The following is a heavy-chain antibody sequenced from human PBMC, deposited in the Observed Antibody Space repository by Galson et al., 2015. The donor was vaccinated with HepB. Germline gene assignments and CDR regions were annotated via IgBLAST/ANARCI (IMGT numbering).Heavy chain of an antibody. J-gene: IGHJ4*02. V-gene: IGHV3-48*03. Sequence: SLRLSCAASGFTFSSYEMNWVRQAPGKGLEWVSYISSSGSTIYYADSVKGRFTISRDNAKNSLYLQMNSLRAEDTAVYYCARLRIAAAGGDYWGQGTLVTVSS. CDR1: GFTFSSYE. D-gene: IGHD6-13*01. CDR3: ARLRIAAAGGDY. CDR2: ISSSGSTI.